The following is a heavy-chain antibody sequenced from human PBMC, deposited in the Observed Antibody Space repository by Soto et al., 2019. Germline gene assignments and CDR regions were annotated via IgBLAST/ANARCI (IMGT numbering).Heavy chain of an antibody. D-gene: IGHD4-4*01. J-gene: IGHJ2*01. CDR1: GFTFSSYA. CDR2: ISYAGSNK. CDR3: ARPLWRDDYNWGYFDL. Sequence: QVQLVESGGGVVQPGRSLRLSCAASGFTFSSYAMHWVRQAQGKGLEWVAVISYAGSNKYYADSVKGRFTISRDNSKNTLYLQMNSLRAEDTAVYYCARPLWRDDYNWGYFDLWGRGTLVTVSS. V-gene: IGHV3-30-3*01.